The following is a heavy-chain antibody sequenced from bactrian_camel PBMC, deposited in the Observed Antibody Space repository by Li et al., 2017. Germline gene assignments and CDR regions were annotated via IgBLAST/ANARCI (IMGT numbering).Heavy chain of an antibody. CDR1: GFTFSSYD. D-gene: IGHD4*01. CDR3: ATRRYCTTISPAAFGN. V-gene: IGHV3S40*01. CDR2: INSGGGSL. Sequence: VQLVESGGGLVQPGGSLRLSCAASGFTFSSYDMSWVRQAPGKGLEWVSAINSGGGSLYYADSVKGRFTISRDNAKNTLYLQMNSLKTEDTAMYYCATRRYCTTISPAAFGNWGQGTQVTVS. J-gene: IGHJ4*01.